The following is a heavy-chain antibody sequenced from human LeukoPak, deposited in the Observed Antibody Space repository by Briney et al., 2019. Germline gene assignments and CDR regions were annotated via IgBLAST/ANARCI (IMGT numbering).Heavy chain of an antibody. CDR1: GYTLTELS. Sequence: ASVKVSCKVSGYTLTELSMHWVRQAPGKGLEWMGGFDPEDGETIYAQKFQGRVTMTEDTSTDTAYMELSSLRSEDTAVYYCATRPSSTSSYYYGMDVRGQGTLVTVSS. CDR2: FDPEDGET. D-gene: IGHD2-2*01. CDR3: ATRPSSTSSYYYGMDV. V-gene: IGHV1-24*01. J-gene: IGHJ6*02.